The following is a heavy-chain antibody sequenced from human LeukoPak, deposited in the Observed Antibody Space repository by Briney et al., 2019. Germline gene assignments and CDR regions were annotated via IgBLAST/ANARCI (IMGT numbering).Heavy chain of an antibody. CDR2: ISGSGGSA. CDR3: AKHRGDSSGYYYT. D-gene: IGHD3-22*01. V-gene: IGHV3-23*01. J-gene: IGHJ5*02. CDR1: GFTFSSYA. Sequence: GGSLRLSCAASGFTFSSYAMSWVRQAPGKGLEWVSAISGSGGSAYYADSVKGRFTISRDNSKNTLYLQMNSLRAEDTAVYYCAKHRGDSSGYYYTWGQGTLVTVSS.